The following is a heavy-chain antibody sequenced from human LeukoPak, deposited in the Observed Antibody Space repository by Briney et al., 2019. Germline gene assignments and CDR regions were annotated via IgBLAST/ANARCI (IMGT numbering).Heavy chain of an antibody. CDR3: ARVPIPFGGDYVLLWEYYMDV. D-gene: IGHD4-17*01. V-gene: IGHV1-18*01. J-gene: IGHJ6*03. Sequence: GASVKVSCKASGYTFTSYGITWVRQAPGQGLEWMGWISGYNGNTNFAQKLQGRVTMTTDTSTSTAYMEMRSLRSDDTAVYYCARVPIPFGGDYVLLWEYYMDVWGKGTTVTISS. CDR1: GYTFTSYG. CDR2: ISGYNGNT.